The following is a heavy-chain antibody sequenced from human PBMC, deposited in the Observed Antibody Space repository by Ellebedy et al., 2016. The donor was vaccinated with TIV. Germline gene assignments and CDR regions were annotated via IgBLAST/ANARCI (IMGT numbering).Heavy chain of an antibody. CDR2: IIPIFGTA. J-gene: IGHJ6*02. D-gene: IGHD5-18*01. Sequence: SVKVSXKASAGTFSSYAISWVRQPPGQGLEWMGGIIPIFGTANYAQKFQGRVTITADKSTSTAYMELSSLRSEDTAVYYCARVGYSYGSYYYYGMDVWGQGTTVTVSS. CDR3: ARVGYSYGSYYYYGMDV. CDR1: AGTFSSYA. V-gene: IGHV1-69*06.